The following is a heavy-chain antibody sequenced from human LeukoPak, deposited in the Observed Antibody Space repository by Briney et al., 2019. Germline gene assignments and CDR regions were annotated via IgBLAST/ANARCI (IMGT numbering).Heavy chain of an antibody. CDR3: AKLLWFGEGRADY. J-gene: IGHJ4*02. CDR1: GFTFSNYA. Sequence: PGGSLRLSCAASGFTFSNYAMSWVRQAPGKGLEWVSGISGSGVSTYYADSVPGRFTISRDNSKNTLYLQMNSLRAEDTAIYYCAKLLWFGEGRADYWGQGTLVTVSS. V-gene: IGHV3-23*01. D-gene: IGHD3-10*01. CDR2: ISGSGVST.